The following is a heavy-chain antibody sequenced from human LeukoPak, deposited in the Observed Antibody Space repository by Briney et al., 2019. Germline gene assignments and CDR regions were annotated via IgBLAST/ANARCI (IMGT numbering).Heavy chain of an antibody. CDR2: ISGSGGST. Sequence: GASLRLSCAASGFSFSSYAMRWVRQAPGKGLEWVSAISGSGGSTYYADSVKGRFTISRDNSKNTLYLQMNSLRAEDTAVYYCADCSGGSCYKNDYYYYGMDVWGQGTTVTVSS. D-gene: IGHD2-15*01. V-gene: IGHV3-23*01. CDR1: GFSFSSYA. J-gene: IGHJ6*02. CDR3: ADCSGGSCYKNDYYYYGMDV.